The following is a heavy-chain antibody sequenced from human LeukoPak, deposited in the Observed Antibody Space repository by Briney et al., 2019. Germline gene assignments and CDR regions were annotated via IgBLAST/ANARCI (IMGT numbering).Heavy chain of an antibody. CDR2: INHSGST. J-gene: IGHJ4*02. D-gene: IGHD1-1*01. CDR1: GGSFSGYY. CDR3: ARHWKLLNFDY. V-gene: IGHV4-34*01. Sequence: SETLSLTCAVYGGSFSGYYWSWIRQPPGKGLEWIGEINHSGSTNYNPSLKSRVTISVDTSKNQFSLKLSSVTAADTAVYYCARHWKLLNFDYWGQGTLVTVSS.